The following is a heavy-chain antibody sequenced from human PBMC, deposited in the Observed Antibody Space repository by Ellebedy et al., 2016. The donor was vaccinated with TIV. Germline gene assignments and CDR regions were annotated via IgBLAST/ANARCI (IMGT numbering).Heavy chain of an antibody. CDR2: IFSNDEK. Sequence: SGPTLVKLKETLTLTCTVSGFSLTNIIMGVSWIRQPPGKALEWLAHIFSNDEKSYSTSLEARLSISKDTAKSQVVLTVANMDPLDTATYYCVRALKYCGGDCTYKFDFWGQGALVTVSS. CDR3: VRALKYCGGDCTYKFDF. V-gene: IGHV2-26*01. CDR1: GFSLTNIIMG. J-gene: IGHJ4*01. D-gene: IGHD2-21*02.